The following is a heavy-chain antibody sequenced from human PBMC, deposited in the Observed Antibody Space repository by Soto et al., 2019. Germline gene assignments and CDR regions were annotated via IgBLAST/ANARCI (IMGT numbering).Heavy chain of an antibody. Sequence: SETLSLTCAVYGGSFSGYYWSWIRQPPGKGLEWIGEINHSGSTNYNPSLKSRVTISVATSKNQFSLKLSSVTAADTSVYYCARGILALHYYYYGMDVWGQGTTVTVSS. CDR1: GGSFSGYY. CDR3: ARGILALHYYYYGMDV. V-gene: IGHV4-34*01. CDR2: INHSGST. J-gene: IGHJ6*02.